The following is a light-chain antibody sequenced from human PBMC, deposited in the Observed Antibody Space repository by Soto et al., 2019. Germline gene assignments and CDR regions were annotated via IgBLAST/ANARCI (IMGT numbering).Light chain of an antibody. V-gene: IGKV1-5*01. Sequence: DIQMTQYPSTVSASVGDRITITCRASQSINTWLAWYRQRPGEAPQLLIYDGSTLAMGVPSRFSGSGAGTDFIFFIRRLQPDDFTPLCCQQYPTYSRTFGQGTKVEVK. CDR3: QQYPTYSRT. J-gene: IGKJ1*01. CDR1: QSINTW. CDR2: DGS.